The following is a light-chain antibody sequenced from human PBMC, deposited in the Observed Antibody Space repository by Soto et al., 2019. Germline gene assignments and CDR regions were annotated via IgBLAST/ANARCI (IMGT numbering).Light chain of an antibody. V-gene: IGKV3-11*01. Sequence: EIVLTQSPATLSLSPGERATLSCMASQSVSSYLAWYQQKPGQAPRPLIYDASNKATGIPARFSGSGSGTDFTLTISSLEPEDFAVYYCQQRSNWPPTFGPGTKVDIK. J-gene: IGKJ3*01. CDR2: DAS. CDR1: QSVSSY. CDR3: QQRSNWPPT.